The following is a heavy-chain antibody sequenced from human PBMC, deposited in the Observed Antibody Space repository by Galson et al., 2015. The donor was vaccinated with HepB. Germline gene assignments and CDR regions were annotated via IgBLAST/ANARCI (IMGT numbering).Heavy chain of an antibody. D-gene: IGHD6-13*01. Sequence: ETLSLTCTVSGGSISSYYWSWIRQPPGKGLEWIGYIYYSGSTNYNPSLKSRVTISVDTSKNQFSLKLSSVTAADTAVYYCARFGLYSSSSDAFDIWGQGTMVTVSS. V-gene: IGHV4-59*01. CDR1: GGSISSYY. J-gene: IGHJ3*02. CDR2: IYYSGST. CDR3: ARFGLYSSSSDAFDI.